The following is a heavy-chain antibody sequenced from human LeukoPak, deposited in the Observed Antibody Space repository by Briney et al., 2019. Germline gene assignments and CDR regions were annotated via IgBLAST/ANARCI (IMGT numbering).Heavy chain of an antibody. V-gene: IGHV1-46*01. CDR1: GYTFTSYY. D-gene: IGHD3-3*01. Sequence: ASVKVSCKASGYTFTSYYMHWVRQAPGQGLEWMGIINPSGGSTSYAQKFQGRVTMTRDMSTSTVYMELSSLRSEDMAVYYCARGPGEWLFPISLYYYYYYMDVWGKGTTVTVSS. CDR3: ARGPGEWLFPISLYYYYYYMDV. CDR2: INPSGGST. J-gene: IGHJ6*03.